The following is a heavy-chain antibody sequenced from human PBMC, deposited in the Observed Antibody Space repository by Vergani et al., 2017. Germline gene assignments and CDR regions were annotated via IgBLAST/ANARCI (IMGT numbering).Heavy chain of an antibody. CDR3: AREKPSGYGNNFDY. V-gene: IGHV4-59*11. Sequence: VQLQESGPGLVKPSETLSPLLSVLGGPISSHYWSWIRQPPGKGLGWIGSTYYRGSTNYNPLLKSRFTISVDTSKNQFSLKLSSVTAADTAGYYCAREKPSGYGNNFDYWGQGTLVTVSS. J-gene: IGHJ4*02. CDR2: TYYRGST. D-gene: IGHD5-12*01. CDR1: GGPISSHY.